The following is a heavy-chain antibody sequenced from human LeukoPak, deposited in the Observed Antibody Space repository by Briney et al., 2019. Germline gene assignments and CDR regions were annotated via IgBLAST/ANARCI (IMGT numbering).Heavy chain of an antibody. J-gene: IGHJ4*02. CDR3: ARLVAAAGPSY. V-gene: IGHV3-30-3*01. Sequence: GGSLRLSCAASGFTLSSYAMHWVRQAPGKGLEWVAVISYDGSNKYYADSEKGRFTISRDNSKNTLYLQMNSLRAEDTAVYYCARLVAAAGPSYWGQGTLVTVPS. CDR1: GFTLSSYA. CDR2: ISYDGSNK. D-gene: IGHD6-13*01.